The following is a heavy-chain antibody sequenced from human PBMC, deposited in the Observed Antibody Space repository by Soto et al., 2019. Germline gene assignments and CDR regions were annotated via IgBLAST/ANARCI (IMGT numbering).Heavy chain of an antibody. CDR2: IYWDDDK. V-gene: IGHV2-5*02. Sequence: SGPTLVNPTQTLTLTCTFSGSSLSTSAVGVGWIRQPPGKALEWLAVIYWDDDKRYSPSLKSRLTITKDTSKNQVVLTMTNMDPVDTATYYCAQDLIAVSGGAFDPWGQGTLVTVSS. D-gene: IGHD6-19*01. J-gene: IGHJ5*02. CDR3: AQDLIAVSGGAFDP. CDR1: GSSLSTSAVG.